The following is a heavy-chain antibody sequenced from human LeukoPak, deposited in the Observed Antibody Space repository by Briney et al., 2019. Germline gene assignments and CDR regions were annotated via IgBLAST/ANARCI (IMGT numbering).Heavy chain of an antibody. V-gene: IGHV4-39*02. CDR3: ARDREYYYDSSGYYQY. CDR2: IYYGGST. J-gene: IGHJ4*02. D-gene: IGHD3-22*01. Sequence: PSETLSLTCTVSGGSISSSSYYWGWIRQPPGKGLEWIGSIYYGGSTYYNPSLKSRVTISVDTSKNQFSLRLSSVTAADTAVYYCARDREYYYDSSGYYQYWGQGTLVTVSS. CDR1: GGSISSSSYY.